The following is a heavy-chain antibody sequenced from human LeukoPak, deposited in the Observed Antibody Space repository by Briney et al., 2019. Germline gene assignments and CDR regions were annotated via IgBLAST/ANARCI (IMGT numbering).Heavy chain of an antibody. CDR3: ARNRITIFSTGAFDI. CDR1: GGTFSSYA. CDR2: IIPIFGTA. D-gene: IGHD3-9*01. Sequence: SEKVSCKASGGTFSSYAISWVRQAPGQGLEWMGGIIPIFGTANYAQKFQGRVTITADESTSTAYMELSSLRSEDTAVYYCARNRITIFSTGAFDIWGQGTMVTVSS. J-gene: IGHJ3*02. V-gene: IGHV1-69*13.